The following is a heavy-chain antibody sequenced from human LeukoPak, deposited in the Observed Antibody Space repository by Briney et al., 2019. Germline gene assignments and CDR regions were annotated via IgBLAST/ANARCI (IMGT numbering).Heavy chain of an antibody. CDR1: GFTFSSYS. Sequence: GGSLRLSCAASGFTFSSYSMNWVRQAPGKGLEWVSYISSSSSTIYYADSVKGRFTISRDNSKNTLYLQMGSLRAEDMAVYYCARGGWYTYFDYWGQGTLVTVSS. CDR3: ARGGWYTYFDY. J-gene: IGHJ4*02. D-gene: IGHD6-19*01. V-gene: IGHV3-48*01. CDR2: ISSSSSTI.